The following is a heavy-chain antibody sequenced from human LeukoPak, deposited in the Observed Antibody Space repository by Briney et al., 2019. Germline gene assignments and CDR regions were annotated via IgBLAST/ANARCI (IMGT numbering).Heavy chain of an antibody. CDR2: ISYDGSNK. V-gene: IGHV3-30-3*01. J-gene: IGHJ4*02. D-gene: IGHD3-22*01. Sequence: PGRSLRLSCAASGFTFSSYAMHWVRQAPGKGLEWVAVISYDGSNKYYADSVKGRFTISRDNSKNTLYLQMNSLRAEDTAVYYCARGGSSGYSRPFDYWGQGTLVTVSS. CDR3: ARGGSSGYSRPFDY. CDR1: GFTFSSYA.